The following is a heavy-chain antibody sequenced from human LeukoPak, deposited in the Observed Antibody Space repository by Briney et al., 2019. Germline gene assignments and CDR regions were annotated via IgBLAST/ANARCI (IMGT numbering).Heavy chain of an antibody. J-gene: IGHJ4*02. CDR2: ISSSSSYI. D-gene: IGHD6-19*01. V-gene: IGHV3-21*01. Sequence: GGSLRLSCAASGFTFSSYSMNWVRQAPGKGLEWVSSISSSSSYIYYADSVKGRFTISRDDAKNSLYLQMNSLRAEDTAVYYCARNRIAVAGAFDYWGQGTLVTVSS. CDR1: GFTFSSYS. CDR3: ARNRIAVAGAFDY.